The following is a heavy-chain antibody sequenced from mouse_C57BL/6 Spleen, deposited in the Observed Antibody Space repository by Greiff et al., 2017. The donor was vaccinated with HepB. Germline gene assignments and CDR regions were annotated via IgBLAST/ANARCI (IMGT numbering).Heavy chain of an antibody. Sequence: EVKVEESGGGLVQPGGSLKLSCAASGFTFSDYYMYWVRQTPEKRLEWVAYISNGGGSTYYPDTVKGRFTISRDNAKNTLYLQMSRLKSQDTAMYYCARQGYDYWGQGTTLTVSS. V-gene: IGHV5-12*01. CDR1: GFTFSDYY. D-gene: IGHD2-2*01. J-gene: IGHJ2*01. CDR3: ARQGYDY. CDR2: ISNGGGST.